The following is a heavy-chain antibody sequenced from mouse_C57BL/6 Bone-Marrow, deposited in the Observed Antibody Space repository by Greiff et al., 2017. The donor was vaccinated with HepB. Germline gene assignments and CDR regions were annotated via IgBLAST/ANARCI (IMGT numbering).Heavy chain of an antibody. CDR1: GFNIKDDY. J-gene: IGHJ2*01. D-gene: IGHD2-3*01. V-gene: IGHV14-4*01. CDR2: IDPENGDT. Sequence: VQLQQSGAELVRPGASVKLSCTASGFNIKDDYMHWVKQRPEQGLEWIGWIDPENGDTEYASKFQGKATITADTSSNTTYRQLRSLTTEDTAVYYCTTGDGYSYYFDYWGQGTTLTVSS. CDR3: TTGDGYSYYFDY.